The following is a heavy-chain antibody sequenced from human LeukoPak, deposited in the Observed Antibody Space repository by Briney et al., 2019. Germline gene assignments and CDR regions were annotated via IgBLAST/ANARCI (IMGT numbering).Heavy chain of an antibody. V-gene: IGHV3-64*01. Sequence: GGSLRLSCAASGFTFSSYAMHWVRQAPGKGLEYVSAISSNGGSTYYANSVKGRFTISRDNSKNTLYLQMGSLRAEDMAVYYCARSVVVAASLDYWGQGTLVTVSS. CDR2: ISSNGGST. CDR1: GFTFSSYA. J-gene: IGHJ4*02. CDR3: ARSVVVAASLDY. D-gene: IGHD2-15*01.